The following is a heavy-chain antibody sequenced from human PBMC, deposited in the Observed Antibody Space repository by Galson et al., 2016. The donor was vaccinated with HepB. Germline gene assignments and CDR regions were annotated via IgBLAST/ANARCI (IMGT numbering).Heavy chain of an antibody. D-gene: IGHD5-24*01. CDR3: SGGELARGFDH. J-gene: IGHJ5*02. CDR1: GGSINSNNW. V-gene: IGHV4-4*02. Sequence: SETLSLTCAVSGGSINSNNWWNWVRQPPGKGLEWIGEIYQSGTTHYNSSLKSRVTISIDNSKNQFSLRMTSVTAADTAVYYCSGGELARGFDHWGQGSLVTVSS. CDR2: IYQSGTT.